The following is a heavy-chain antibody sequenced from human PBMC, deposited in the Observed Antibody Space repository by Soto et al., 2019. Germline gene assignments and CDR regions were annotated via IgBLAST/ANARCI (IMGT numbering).Heavy chain of an antibody. CDR3: ARDPVVRGANNWFDP. J-gene: IGHJ5*02. Sequence: QVPLVESGGGVVQPGRSLRLSCAASGFSFSSYGMHWVRQAPGKGLEWVAVIWYDGVNKYYADSVKGRFTISRDNSXXTLYLQMNSLRAEDTAVYYCARDPVVRGANNWFDPWGQGILVTVSS. CDR2: IWYDGVNK. D-gene: IGHD3-10*01. CDR1: GFSFSSYG. V-gene: IGHV3-33*01.